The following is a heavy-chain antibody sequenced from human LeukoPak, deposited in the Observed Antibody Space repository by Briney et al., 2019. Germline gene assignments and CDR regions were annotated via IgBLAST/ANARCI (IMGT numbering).Heavy chain of an antibody. D-gene: IGHD6-19*01. CDR2: IYYSGST. CDR3: AREYSSGWYGVWFDY. J-gene: IGHJ4*02. Sequence: SETLSLTCTVSGGSISSYYWSWIRQPPGKGLEWIGYIYYSGSTNYNPSLKSRVTISVDTSKNQFSLKLSSVTAADTAVYYCAREYSSGWYGVWFDYWGQGTLVTVSS. V-gene: IGHV4-59*01. CDR1: GGSISSYY.